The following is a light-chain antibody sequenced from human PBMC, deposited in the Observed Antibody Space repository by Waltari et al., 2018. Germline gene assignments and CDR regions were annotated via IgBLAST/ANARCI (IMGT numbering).Light chain of an antibody. J-gene: IGLJ1*01. CDR2: DDD. Sequence: YVLTQPPSVSVALGQTARLTCGGDKMGGKRVHWSRPRPGQAPVVVVYDDDDRPSGIPERVSGSTSGNTATLTITRVEAGDEADYSCQVWDSSRDHPRVFGTGTKVTVL. CDR1: KMGGKR. V-gene: IGLV3-21*02. CDR3: QVWDSSRDHPRV.